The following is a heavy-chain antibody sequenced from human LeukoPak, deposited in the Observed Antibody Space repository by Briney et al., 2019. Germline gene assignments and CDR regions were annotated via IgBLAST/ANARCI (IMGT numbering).Heavy chain of an antibody. J-gene: IGHJ4*02. CDR2: ISGSGGST. CDR3: AKDSAYSSGWYYFDP. V-gene: IGHV3-23*01. D-gene: IGHD6-13*01. CDR1: GFTFSSYA. Sequence: GGSLRLSCAASGFTFSSYAMNWVRQAPGKGLEWVSGISGSGGSTYYADSVKGRFTISRDNSKNTLCLQMNSLRAEDTAVYYCAKDSAYSSGWYYFDPWGQGILVTVSS.